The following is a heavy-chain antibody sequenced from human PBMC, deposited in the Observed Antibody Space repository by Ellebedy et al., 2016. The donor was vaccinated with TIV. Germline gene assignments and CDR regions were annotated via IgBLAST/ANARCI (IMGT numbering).Heavy chain of an antibody. CDR2: INHSGST. D-gene: IGHD6-13*01. V-gene: IGHV4-34*01. Sequence: SETLSLTCAVYGGSFSGYYWSWIRQPPGKGLEWIGEINHSGSTNYNPSLKSRVTISVDTSKNQFSLKLSSVTAADTAVYYCARHGTQLAGLGMDVWGQGTTVTVSS. CDR1: GGSFSGYY. CDR3: ARHGTQLAGLGMDV. J-gene: IGHJ6*02.